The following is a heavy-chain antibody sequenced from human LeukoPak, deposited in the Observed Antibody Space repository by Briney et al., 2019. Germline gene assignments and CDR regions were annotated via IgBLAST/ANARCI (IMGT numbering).Heavy chain of an antibody. CDR1: GGSISSGGYS. CDR3: ARGNSRRVWFDP. D-gene: IGHD6-13*01. V-gene: IGHV4-30-2*01. Sequence: SGTLSLTCAGSGGSISSGGYSWGWIRQPPGKGLEWIGYIYHSGSTYYNPSLKSRVTISVDRSKNQFPLKLSSVTAADTAVYYCARGNSRRVWFDPWGQGTLVTVSS. J-gene: IGHJ5*02. CDR2: IYHSGST.